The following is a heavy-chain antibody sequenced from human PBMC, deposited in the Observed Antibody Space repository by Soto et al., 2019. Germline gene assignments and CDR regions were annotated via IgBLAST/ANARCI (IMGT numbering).Heavy chain of an antibody. CDR3: AKDRGIGDAFDI. CDR2: ISGSGGST. J-gene: IGHJ3*02. V-gene: IGHV3-23*01. D-gene: IGHD3-10*01. Sequence: WGSLLLSCASSGFTFSIYAMGWVRQAPGKGLEWVSAISGSGGSTYYADSVKGRFTISRDNSKNTLYLQMNSLRAEDTAVYYCAKDRGIGDAFDIWGQGTMVTVSS. CDR1: GFTFSIYA.